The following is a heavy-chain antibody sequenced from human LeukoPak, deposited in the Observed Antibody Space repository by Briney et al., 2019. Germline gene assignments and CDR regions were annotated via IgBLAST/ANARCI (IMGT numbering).Heavy chain of an antibody. CDR3: TTDSGGYYEGYFDY. CDR2: IKSKTDGGTT. J-gene: IGHJ4*02. V-gene: IGHV3-15*01. CDR1: GFTFSNAW. D-gene: IGHD3-22*01. Sequence: GGSLRLSCAASGFTFSNAWMSWVRQAPGKGLEWVGRIKSKTDGGTTDYAAPVKGRFTISRDDSKNTLYLQMNSLKTEDTAVYYCTTDSGGYYEGYFDYWGQGTLVTVSS.